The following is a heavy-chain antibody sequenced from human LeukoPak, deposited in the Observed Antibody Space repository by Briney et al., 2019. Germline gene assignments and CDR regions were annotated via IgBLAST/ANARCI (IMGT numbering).Heavy chain of an antibody. V-gene: IGHV1-69*01. CDR2: IIPIFGTA. CDR3: AQNEDGIAVAGVDY. CDR1: GGTFSSYA. Sequence: GSSVKVSCKASGGTFSSYAISWVRQAPGQGLEWMGGIIPIFGTANYAQKFQGRVTITADESTSTAYMELSSLRSEDTAVYYCAQNEDGIAVAGVDYWGQGTLVTVSS. J-gene: IGHJ4*02. D-gene: IGHD6-19*01.